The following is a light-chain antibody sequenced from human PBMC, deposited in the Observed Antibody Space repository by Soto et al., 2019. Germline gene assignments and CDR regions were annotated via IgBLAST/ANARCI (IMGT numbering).Light chain of an antibody. J-gene: IGLJ3*02. CDR3: QTWSTDIRV. CDR1: SGHNSYA. V-gene: IGLV4-69*01. Sequence: QLVLTQPPSASAYLGASVKLTCTLSSGHNSYAIAWHQQQPEKGPRYLMKLNSDGSHSKGDGIPDRFSGSSSGAERYLTISSLQSEDEADYYCQTWSTDIRVFGGGTKLTVL. CDR2: LNSDGSH.